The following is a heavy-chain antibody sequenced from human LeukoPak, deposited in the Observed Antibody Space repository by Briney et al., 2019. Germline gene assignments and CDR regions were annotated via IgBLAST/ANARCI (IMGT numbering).Heavy chain of an antibody. CDR2: MNPNSGNT. CDR3: ARLSRWFGDPPDY. CDR1: GYTFTSYD. J-gene: IGHJ4*02. D-gene: IGHD3-10*01. Sequence: ASVKVSGKASGYTFTSYDINWVRQATGQGLEWMGWMNPNSGNTGYAQKFQGRVTMTRNTSISTAYMELSSLRSEDTAVYYCARLSRWFGDPPDYWGQGTLVTVSS. V-gene: IGHV1-8*01.